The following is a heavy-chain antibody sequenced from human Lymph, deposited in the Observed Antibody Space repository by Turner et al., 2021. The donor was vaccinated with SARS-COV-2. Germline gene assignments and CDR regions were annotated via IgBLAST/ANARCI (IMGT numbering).Heavy chain of an antibody. V-gene: IGHV3-30-3*01. CDR3: ARDALKKEVADTSDNWFDP. Sequence: QVQPVESGGGVVQPGSFLTLSCATSGITFSSYAKHWVRQAPGKELGWLAGISYDGSSKFHADSVKGRFTISRDNSKNTLYLQMNSLRAEDTAVYYCARDALKKEVADTSDNWFDPWGQGTLVTVSS. CDR2: ISYDGSSK. CDR1: GITFSSYA. J-gene: IGHJ5*02. D-gene: IGHD6-19*01.